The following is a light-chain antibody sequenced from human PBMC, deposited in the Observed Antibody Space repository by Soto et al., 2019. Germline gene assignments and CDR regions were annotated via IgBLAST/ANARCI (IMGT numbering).Light chain of an antibody. CDR1: SSDIGTYNY. J-gene: IGLJ2*01. V-gene: IGLV2-14*01. Sequence: QSALTQPASVSGSPGQSITISCSGTSSDIGTYNYVSWYQQHPGKAPNLVIFDVSNRPSGVSDRFSGSKSGNTASLTISGLQVEDEGDYYCSSIASSNTLVFGGGTKLTVL. CDR3: SSIASSNTLV. CDR2: DVS.